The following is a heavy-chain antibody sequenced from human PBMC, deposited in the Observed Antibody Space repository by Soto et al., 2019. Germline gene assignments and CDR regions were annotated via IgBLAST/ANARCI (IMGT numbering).Heavy chain of an antibody. CDR3: ARALWFGEDIDY. CDR2: ISRSSSTI. J-gene: IGHJ4*02. Sequence: EVRLVESGGGLVQPGGSLRLSCAASGFTFSSYSMNYVRQAPGKGLEWVSYISRSSSTIYYADSVKGRFTISRDNAKNSLYLQMKGLRDEDTAVYYCARALWFGEDIDYWGQGTLVTVSS. D-gene: IGHD3-10*01. CDR1: GFTFSSYS. V-gene: IGHV3-48*02.